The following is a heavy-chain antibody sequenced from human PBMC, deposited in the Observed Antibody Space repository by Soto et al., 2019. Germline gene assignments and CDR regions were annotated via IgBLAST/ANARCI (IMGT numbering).Heavy chain of an antibody. CDR3: AAELGFGKLSVV. CDR2: IIPLFGTT. D-gene: IGHD3-10*01. CDR1: GDTFKNCV. V-gene: IGHV1-69*01. J-gene: IGHJ6*02. Sequence: QVQVVQSGVEVRRPGSSVKVSCKASGDTFKNCVISWVRQAPGQGLEWMGGIIPLFGTTDFAQRFQGRLTITTDESTTTAYMELSRLRSEATATYYCAAELGFGKLSVVWGQGNTVIVSS.